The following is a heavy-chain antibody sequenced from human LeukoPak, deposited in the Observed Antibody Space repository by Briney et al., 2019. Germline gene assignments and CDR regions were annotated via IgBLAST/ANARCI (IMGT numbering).Heavy chain of an antibody. Sequence: SETLSLTCTVSGDSISTYYWSWIRQPPGKGLEWIGYIYPSGSTNYNPSLKSRVTISVATSKNQFSLKLTSVTAADTAVYYCARAYSGSANFDYWGQGTLVTASS. CDR3: ARAYSGSANFDY. V-gene: IGHV4-4*09. CDR2: IYPSGST. J-gene: IGHJ4*02. D-gene: IGHD6-6*01. CDR1: GDSISTYY.